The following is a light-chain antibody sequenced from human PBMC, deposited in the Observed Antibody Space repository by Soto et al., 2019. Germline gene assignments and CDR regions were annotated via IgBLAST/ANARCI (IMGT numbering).Light chain of an antibody. J-gene: IGKJ1*01. CDR1: QSILYSSNNKNN. CDR2: WAS. V-gene: IGKV4-1*01. CDR3: QQYYSTPRT. Sequence: DIVMTQSPDSLAVSLGERATINCKSSQSILYSSNNKNNLAWYQQKPGQPPKLLIYWASTRESGVPERFSGSGSGTDFTLTISSLQAEDVAVYYCQQYYSTPRTFGQGTKVEIK.